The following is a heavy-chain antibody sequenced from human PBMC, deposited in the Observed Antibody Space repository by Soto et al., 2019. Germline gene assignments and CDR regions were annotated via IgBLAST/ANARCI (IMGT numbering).Heavy chain of an antibody. D-gene: IGHD1-26*01. CDR2: ISSSSSYI. J-gene: IGHJ3*02. CDR3: ARVKDGSYYGAFDI. V-gene: IGHV3-21*01. CDR1: GFTFSSYS. Sequence: EVQLVESGGGLVKPGGSLRLSCAASGFTFSSYSMNWVRQAPGKGLEWVSYISSSSSYIYYADSVKGRFTISRDNAKNSVYLQMNSLRAEDTAVYYCARVKDGSYYGAFDIWGQGTMVTVSS.